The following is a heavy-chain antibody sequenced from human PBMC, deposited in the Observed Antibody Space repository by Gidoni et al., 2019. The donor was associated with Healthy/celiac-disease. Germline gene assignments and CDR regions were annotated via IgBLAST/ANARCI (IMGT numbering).Heavy chain of an antibody. D-gene: IGHD2-2*01. CDR1: GFTFSSYW. V-gene: IGHV3-7*01. J-gene: IGHJ6*03. CDR3: ARNPPRQLLFWVRYYYYMDV. CDR2: IKQDGSEK. Sequence: EVQLVESGGGLVQPGGSLRLSCAASGFTFSSYWMSWVRQAPGKGLEWVANIKQDGSEKYYVDSVKGRFTISRDNAKNSLYLQMNSLRAEDTAVYYCARNPPRQLLFWVRYYYYMDVWGKGTTVTVSS.